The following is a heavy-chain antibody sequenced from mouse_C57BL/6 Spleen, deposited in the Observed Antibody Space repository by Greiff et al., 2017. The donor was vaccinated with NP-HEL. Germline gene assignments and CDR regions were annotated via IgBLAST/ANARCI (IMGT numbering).Heavy chain of an antibody. V-gene: IGHV7-3*01. J-gene: IGHJ2*01. CDR1: GFTFTDYY. Sequence: EVHLVESGGGLVQPGGSLSLSCAASGFTFTDYYMSWVRQPPGKALEWLGFIRNKANGYTTEYSASVKGRFTISRDNSQSILYLQMNALRAEDSATYYCARYGGTFDDWGQGTTLTVSS. CDR2: IRNKANGYTT. D-gene: IGHD3-3*01. CDR3: ARYGGTFDD.